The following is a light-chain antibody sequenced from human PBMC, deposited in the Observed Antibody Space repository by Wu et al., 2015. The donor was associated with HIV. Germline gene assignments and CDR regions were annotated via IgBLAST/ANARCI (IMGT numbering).Light chain of an antibody. J-gene: IGKJ2*03. Sequence: IVLTQSPGTLSLSPGEKATLSCRASQSVSSNYLAWYQQKPGQAPRLLIYGASSRATGIPDRFSGSGSGTHFTLTISRLEPEDFAVYYCQQYGSSPPYSFGQGTKLEIK. V-gene: IGKV3-20*01. CDR1: QSVSSNY. CDR2: GAS. CDR3: QQYGSSPPYS.